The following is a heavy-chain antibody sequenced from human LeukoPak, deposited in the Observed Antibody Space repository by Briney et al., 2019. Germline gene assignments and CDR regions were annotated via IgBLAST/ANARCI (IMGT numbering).Heavy chain of an antibody. V-gene: IGHV4-59*01. Sequence: SETLSLTCTVSGGSISSYYWSWIRQPTGKGLEWIANIYHTGSTNYNPSLSSRVTISIDTAKNQFSLKLTSVTAEDTAVYYCARRGRNSSGWQDYLWGQGTLVTVSS. J-gene: IGHJ4*02. CDR3: ARRGRNSSGWQDYL. D-gene: IGHD6-25*01. CDR1: GGSISSYY. CDR2: IYHTGST.